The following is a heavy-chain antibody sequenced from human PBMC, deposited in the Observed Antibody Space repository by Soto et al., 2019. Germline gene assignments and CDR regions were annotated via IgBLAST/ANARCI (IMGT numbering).Heavy chain of an antibody. J-gene: IGHJ4*02. D-gene: IGHD6-13*01. CDR1: GFAFDSYW. V-gene: IGHV3-74*01. Sequence: GGSLRLSCAASGFAFDSYWMHWVRQVPGEGPVWVSRIDYDGTTTTYADSVKGRFTISRDNAKNTLYLQMNSLRAEDTAVYYCARGPRPSSAGTGAYWGQGTLVTVSS. CDR2: IDYDGTTT. CDR3: ARGPRPSSAGTGAY.